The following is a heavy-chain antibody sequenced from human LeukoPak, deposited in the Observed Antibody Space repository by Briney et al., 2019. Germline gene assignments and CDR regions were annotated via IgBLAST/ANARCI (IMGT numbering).Heavy chain of an antibody. J-gene: IGHJ4*02. CDR2: ISSSSSYI. CDR3: ARRPTKGGNSVDY. CDR1: GFTFSSYS. Sequence: GGSLRLSCAASGFTFSSYSMNWARQAPGKGLEWVSSISSSSSYIYYADSVKGRFTISRDNAKNSLYLQMNSLRAEDTAVYYCARRPTKGGNSVDYWGQGTLVTVSS. V-gene: IGHV3-21*01. D-gene: IGHD4-23*01.